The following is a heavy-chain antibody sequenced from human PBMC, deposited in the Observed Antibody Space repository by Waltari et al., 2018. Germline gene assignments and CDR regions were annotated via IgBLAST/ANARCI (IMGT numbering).Heavy chain of an antibody. D-gene: IGHD3-10*01. V-gene: IGHV4-34*01. CDR1: SGSFSGYY. J-gene: IGHJ5*01. CDR3: ARGLSRVRGLRGIANWFDS. Sequence: QVQLQQWGAGLLKPSETLSLTCGVSSGSFSGYYWTWIRQPPGKGLEWIGEINHSGSTNYIPSLKSRATMALDVSKKQFSLKLNSVTAADTAVVYCARGLSRVRGLRGIANWFDSWGQGTLVTVSS. CDR2: INHSGST.